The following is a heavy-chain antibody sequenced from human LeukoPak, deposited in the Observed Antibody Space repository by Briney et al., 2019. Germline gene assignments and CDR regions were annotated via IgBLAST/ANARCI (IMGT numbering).Heavy chain of an antibody. CDR1: GGSISSYY. V-gene: IGHV4-4*07. J-gene: IGHJ6*03. D-gene: IGHD3-3*01. CDR2: ILTSGSI. Sequence: SETLSLTCTVSGGSISSYYWSWIRQPAGKGLEWIGRILTSGSIHSNPSLKSRVTVSVDKSKNQFSLKLSSVTAADTAVYYCARDCPSSKDYDFWSGYSLGSYYYYMDVWGKGTTVTVSS. CDR3: ARDCPSSKDYDFWSGYSLGSYYYYMDV.